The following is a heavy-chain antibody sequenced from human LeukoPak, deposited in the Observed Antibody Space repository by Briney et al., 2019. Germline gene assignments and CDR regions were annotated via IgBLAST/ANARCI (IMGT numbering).Heavy chain of an antibody. V-gene: IGHV4-34*01. D-gene: IGHD5-18*01. Sequence: SETLSLTCAVYGGSFSGYYWSWIRPPPGKGLEWIGEINHSGSTHYNPSLKSRVTISVDTSKNQFSLKLSSVTAADTAVYYCASLGYSYAKGGYWGQGTLVTVSS. CDR2: INHSGST. J-gene: IGHJ4*02. CDR1: GGSFSGYY. CDR3: ASLGYSYAKGGY.